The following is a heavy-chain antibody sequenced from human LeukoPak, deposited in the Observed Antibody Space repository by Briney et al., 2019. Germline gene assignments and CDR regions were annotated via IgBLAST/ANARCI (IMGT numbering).Heavy chain of an antibody. CDR3: ARSAGTTSNY. Sequence: PGGSLRLSCAASGFTVSSNYMSWFRQVPGKGLEWVSVIYSGGSTYYADSVKGRFTISRDNSKNTLYLQMNSLRAEDTAVYYCARSAGTTSNYWGQGTLVTVSS. CDR2: IYSGGST. V-gene: IGHV3-53*01. D-gene: IGHD1-7*01. CDR1: GFTVSSNY. J-gene: IGHJ4*02.